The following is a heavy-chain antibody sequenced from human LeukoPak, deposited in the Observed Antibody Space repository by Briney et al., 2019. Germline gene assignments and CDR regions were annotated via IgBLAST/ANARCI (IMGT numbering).Heavy chain of an antibody. CDR1: GGSISSYY. Sequence: SETLSLTCIVSGGSISSYYCNWIRQPPGKGLEWIGFIYYSGSTNYNPSLESRVTLSVDTSKNQFSLKLSPVTAADTAVYFCARELLQWPGSAYFDYWGQGTLVTVSS. D-gene: IGHD4-11*01. CDR3: ARELLQWPGSAYFDY. J-gene: IGHJ4*02. V-gene: IGHV4-59*01. CDR2: IYYSGST.